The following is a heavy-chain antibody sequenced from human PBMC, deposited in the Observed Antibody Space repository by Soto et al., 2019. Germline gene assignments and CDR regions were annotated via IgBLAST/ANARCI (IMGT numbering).Heavy chain of an antibody. V-gene: IGHV4-4*02. CDR3: ASLPIVRAGFDY. CDR1: GGSISSSNW. CDR2: IYHSGST. Sequence: SETLSLTCAVSGGSISSSNWWSWVRQPPGKGLEWIGEIYHSGSTNYNPSLKSRVTISVDKSKNQFSLKLSSVTAADTAVYYCASLPIVRAGFDYWGQRTLDTVSS. D-gene: IGHD1-26*01. J-gene: IGHJ4*02.